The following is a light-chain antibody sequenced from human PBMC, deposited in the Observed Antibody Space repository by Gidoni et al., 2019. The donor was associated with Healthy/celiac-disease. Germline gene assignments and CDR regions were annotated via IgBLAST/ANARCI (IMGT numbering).Light chain of an antibody. CDR1: QSISSS. Sequence: DIEFTQSPSSPSASVGDRATITCRASQSISSSLNWYQQKPGKAPKLLIYAASSLQSGVPSRFSGSGSGTDFTLTISSLQPEDFATYYCQQSYSTLWTFGQGTKVEIK. CDR3: QQSYSTLWT. V-gene: IGKV1-39*01. J-gene: IGKJ1*01. CDR2: AAS.